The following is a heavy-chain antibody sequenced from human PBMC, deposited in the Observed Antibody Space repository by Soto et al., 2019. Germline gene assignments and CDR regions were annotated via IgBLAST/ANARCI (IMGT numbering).Heavy chain of an antibody. Sequence: PSETLSLTCAVSGGSISSGGYSWSWIRQPPGKGLEWIGYMYHSGSTYYNPSLKSRVTISIDRSKNQFSLKLSSVTAADTAVYYCTRDIPHNWFDSWGQGTLVTVSS. CDR1: GGSISSGGYS. J-gene: IGHJ5*01. D-gene: IGHD2-21*01. V-gene: IGHV4-30-2*01. CDR3: TRDIPHNWFDS. CDR2: MYHSGST.